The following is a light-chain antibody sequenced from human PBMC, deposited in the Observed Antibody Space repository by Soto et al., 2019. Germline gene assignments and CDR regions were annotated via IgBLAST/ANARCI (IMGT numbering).Light chain of an antibody. J-gene: IGLJ3*02. CDR2: VNSDGSQ. CDR3: QTWGTGIHKV. Sequence: QPVLTQSPSASASLGASVTLTCTLSSGHISYSIAWHQQQPYKGTRFLMKVNSDGSQSTGDGISDRFSGSSSGAERYLTISSLQSEDEADYYCQTWGTGIHKVFGGGTKLTVL. CDR1: SGHISYS. V-gene: IGLV4-69*01.